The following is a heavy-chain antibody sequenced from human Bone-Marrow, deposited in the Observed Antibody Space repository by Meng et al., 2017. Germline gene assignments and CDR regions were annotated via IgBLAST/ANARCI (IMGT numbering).Heavy chain of an antibody. CDR3: ARTITPAAGTHYYYYGRDV. CDR2: ISSSSSYI. D-gene: IGHD6-13*01. CDR1: GFTFSSYS. V-gene: IGHV3-21*01. J-gene: IGHJ6*02. Sequence: GESLKISCAASGFTFSSYSMNWVRQAPGKGLEWVSSISSSSSYIYYADSVKGRFTISRDNAKNSLYLQMNSLRAEDTAMYYCARTITPAAGTHYYYYGRDVWGQGTTVTVSS.